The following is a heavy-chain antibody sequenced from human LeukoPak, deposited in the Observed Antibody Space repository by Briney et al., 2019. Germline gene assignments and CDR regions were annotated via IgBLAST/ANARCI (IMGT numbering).Heavy chain of an antibody. D-gene: IGHD2-15*01. J-gene: IGHJ3*02. Sequence: ASVKVSCKASGYTFTGYYMHWVRQAPGQGLEWMGWINPNSGGTNYAQKFQGRVTMTRDTSISTAYMELSSLRSEDTAVYYCARGGEDVVVVAATTDDAFDIWGQGTMVTVSS. CDR1: GYTFTGYY. V-gene: IGHV1-2*02. CDR3: ARGGEDVVVVAATTDDAFDI. CDR2: INPNSGGT.